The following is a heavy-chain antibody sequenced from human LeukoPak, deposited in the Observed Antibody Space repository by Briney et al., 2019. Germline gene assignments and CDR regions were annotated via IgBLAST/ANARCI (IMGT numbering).Heavy chain of an antibody. V-gene: IGHV1-69*06. Sequence: SVKVSCKASGGTFSSYAISWVRQAPGQGLEWMGGIIPIFGTANYAQRFQGRVTITADKSTSTAYMELSSLRSEDTAVYYCARDVYGDFRYNWFDPWGQGTLVTVSS. D-gene: IGHD4-17*01. J-gene: IGHJ5*02. CDR1: GGTFSSYA. CDR3: ARDVYGDFRYNWFDP. CDR2: IIPIFGTA.